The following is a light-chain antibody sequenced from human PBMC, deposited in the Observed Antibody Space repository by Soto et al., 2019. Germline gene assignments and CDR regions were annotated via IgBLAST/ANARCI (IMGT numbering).Light chain of an antibody. V-gene: IGKV3-15*01. CDR1: QSVSSN. J-gene: IGKJ5*01. Sequence: EIVLTQSPGTLSLSPGERATLSCRASQSVSSNLAWYQQKPGQAPRLLIYGASTRATGIPARFSGSGSGTEFTLTISSLQSEDFAIYYCQQYDYWQLTFGQRTRLEIK. CDR2: GAS. CDR3: QQYDYWQLT.